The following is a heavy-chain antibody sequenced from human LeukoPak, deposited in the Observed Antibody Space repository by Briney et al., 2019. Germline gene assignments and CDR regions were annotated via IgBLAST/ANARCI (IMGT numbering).Heavy chain of an antibody. CDR1: GFTFSSYW. CDR2: INSDGSST. D-gene: IGHD5-12*01. CDR3: ARRRYSGYDTLGY. V-gene: IGHV3-74*01. J-gene: IGHJ4*02. Sequence: GGSLRLSCAASGFTFSSYWMHWVRQAPGKGLGWVSRINSDGSSTSYADSVKGRFTISRDNAKNTLYLQMNSLRAEDTAVYYCARRRYSGYDTLGYWGQGTLVTVSS.